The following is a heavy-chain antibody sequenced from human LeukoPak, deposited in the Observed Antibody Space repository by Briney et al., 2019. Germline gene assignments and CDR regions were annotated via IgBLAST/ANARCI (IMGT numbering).Heavy chain of an antibody. CDR1: GGSISSSSYY. V-gene: IGHV4-39*01. D-gene: IGHD5-18*01. CDR2: IYYSGST. Sequence: PSETLSLTCTVSGGSISSSSYYWGWIRQPPGKGPEWIGSIYYSGSTYYNPSFKSRVTISVDTSKNQFSLKLSSVTAADTAVYYCARTTEGGYSYGYFYYYYMDVWGKGTTVTISS. J-gene: IGHJ6*03. CDR3: ARTTEGGYSYGYFYYYYMDV.